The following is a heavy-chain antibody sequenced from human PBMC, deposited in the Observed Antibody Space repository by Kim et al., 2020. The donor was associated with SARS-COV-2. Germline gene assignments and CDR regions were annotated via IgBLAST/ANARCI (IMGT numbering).Heavy chain of an antibody. J-gene: IGHJ4*02. CDR2: INSDGSYL. V-gene: IGHV3-74*01. Sequence: GGSLRLSCAASGFIFSTYWMDWVRQVPGKGLVWVSRINSDGSYLTYADSVKGRFTISRDNAKNTLYLQMNSLRAEDAAVYYCTGGTATYPDYWGQGTLVT. CDR1: GFIFSTYW. D-gene: IGHD2-2*02. CDR3: TGGTATYPDY.